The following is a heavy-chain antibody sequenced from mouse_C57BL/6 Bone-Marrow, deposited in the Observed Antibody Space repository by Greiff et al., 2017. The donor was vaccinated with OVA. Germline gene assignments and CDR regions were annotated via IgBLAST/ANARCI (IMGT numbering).Heavy chain of an antibody. CDR2: SRNKANAYTT. CDR3: ARDYYGSRFAY. Sequence: EVKLMESGGGLVQSGRSLRLSCATSGFTFSDFYMEWVRQAPGKGLEWIAASRNKANAYTTEYSASVKGRFIVSRDTSHSILYLQMNALRAEDTAIYYCARDYYGSRFAYWGQGTLVTVSA. D-gene: IGHD1-1*01. J-gene: IGHJ3*01. CDR1: GFTFSDFY. V-gene: IGHV7-1*01.